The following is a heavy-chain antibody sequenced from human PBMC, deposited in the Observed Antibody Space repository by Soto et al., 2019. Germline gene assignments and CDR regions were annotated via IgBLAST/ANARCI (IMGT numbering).Heavy chain of an antibody. V-gene: IGHV3-23*01. CDR1: GFTFSSYA. D-gene: IGHD5-12*01. CDR3: AKDQVPNIVATILGY. J-gene: IGHJ4*02. Sequence: GGSLRLSCAASGFTFSSYAMSWVRQAPGKGLEWVSVISGSGGSTYYADSVKGRFTISRDNSKNTLYLQMNSLRAEDTAVYYCAKDQVPNIVATILGYWGQGTLVTVSS. CDR2: ISGSGGST.